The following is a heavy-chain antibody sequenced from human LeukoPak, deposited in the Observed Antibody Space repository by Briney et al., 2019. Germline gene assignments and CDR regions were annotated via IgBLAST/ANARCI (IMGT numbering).Heavy chain of an antibody. CDR1: GGSISSSSYY. Sequence: SETLSLTCTVSGGSISSSSYYWGWIRQSPGKGLEWIGSIYYSGSTYYNPSLKSRVTISVDTSKNQFSLKLSSVTAADTAVYYCARQRIVVVPAAMIPGAFDIWGQGTMVTVSS. D-gene: IGHD2-2*01. V-gene: IGHV4-39*01. J-gene: IGHJ3*02. CDR2: IYYSGST. CDR3: ARQRIVVVPAAMIPGAFDI.